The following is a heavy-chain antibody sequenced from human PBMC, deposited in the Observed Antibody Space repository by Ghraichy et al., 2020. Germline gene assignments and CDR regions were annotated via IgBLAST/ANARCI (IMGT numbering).Heavy chain of an antibody. CDR3: AKDRVPGIPTIGLALYHYGMDV. D-gene: IGHD3/OR15-3a*01. V-gene: IGHV3-9*01. J-gene: IGHJ6*02. CDR2: ISWNSGTI. Sequence: GGSLRLSCAASGFTFDDHAMHWVRQAPGKGLEWVSGISWNSGTIDYADSVKDRFTISRDNAKNSLYLQMNSLRAEDTALYYCAKDRVPGIPTIGLALYHYGMDVWGQGTTVTVSS. CDR1: GFTFDDHA.